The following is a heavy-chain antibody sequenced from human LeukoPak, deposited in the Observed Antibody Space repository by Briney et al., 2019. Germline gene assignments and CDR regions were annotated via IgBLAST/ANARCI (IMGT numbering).Heavy chain of an antibody. J-gene: IGHJ1*01. CDR3: ARDKYFQH. CDR1: GFTFSSYA. CDR2: ISYDGPNK. Sequence: GGSLRLSCAASGFTFSSYAMHWVRRAPGKGLEWVAVISYDGPNKNYADSVKGRFTISRDNSKNSLYLQMNSLRAEDTAVYYCARDKYFQHWGQGTLVTVSS. V-gene: IGHV3-30*04.